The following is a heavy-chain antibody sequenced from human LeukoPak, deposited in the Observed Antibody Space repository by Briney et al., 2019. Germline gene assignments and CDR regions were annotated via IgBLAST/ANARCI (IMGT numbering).Heavy chain of an antibody. CDR1: GFTFSSYG. V-gene: IGHV3-23*01. Sequence: GTLRLSCAASGFTFSSYGVSWVRQAPGKGPEWVSGISGSGGSTYYADSVKGRFTISRDNSKNTLYLQMNSLRAEDTAVYYCAKDLGRGYGSSWQSFDYWGQGTLVTVSS. D-gene: IGHD6-13*01. CDR3: AKDLGRGYGSSWQSFDY. CDR2: ISGSGGST. J-gene: IGHJ4*02.